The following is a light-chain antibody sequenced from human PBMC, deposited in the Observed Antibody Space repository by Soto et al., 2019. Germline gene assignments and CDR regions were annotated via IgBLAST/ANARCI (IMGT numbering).Light chain of an antibody. CDR1: QTITSD. J-gene: IGKJ1*01. Sequence: IQMTQSPSSLSASLGDRVTFTCRASQTITSDLNWYQQKPPKAPKLLIYAASNLQSGVPSRFSGSGSGTDFTSTISSLQPEDFATYYCQQTYSTPGWTFGQGTKVDIK. CDR2: AAS. V-gene: IGKV1-39*01. CDR3: QQTYSTPGWT.